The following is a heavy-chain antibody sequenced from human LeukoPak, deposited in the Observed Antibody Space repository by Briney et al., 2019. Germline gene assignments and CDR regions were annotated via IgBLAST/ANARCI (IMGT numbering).Heavy chain of an antibody. CDR2: ISSTSAYI. J-gene: IGHJ5*02. V-gene: IGHV3-21*04. CDR3: ARGPADGSGRWFDP. Sequence: GGSLRLSCAASGFALRSYTVTWVRQAPGKGLEWVSSISSTSAYIYYAESVKGRFSISRDNVDNVVHLQMNSLRAEDTAVYYCARGPADGSGRWFDPWGQGTLVTVSS. D-gene: IGHD3-10*01. CDR1: GFALRSYT.